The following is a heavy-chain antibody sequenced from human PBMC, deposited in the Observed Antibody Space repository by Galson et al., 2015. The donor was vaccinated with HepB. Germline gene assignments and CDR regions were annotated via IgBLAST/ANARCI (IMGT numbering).Heavy chain of an antibody. D-gene: IGHD5-18*01. J-gene: IGHJ4*02. Sequence: SVKVSCKASGYTFTSYYMHWVRQAPGQGLEWMGIINPSGGSTSYAQKFQGRVTMTRDTSTSTVYMELSSLRSEDTAVYYCARDKGAAMVTYYFDYWGQGTLVTVSS. CDR2: INPSGGST. V-gene: IGHV1-46*01. CDR3: ARDKGAAMVTYYFDY. CDR1: GYTFTSYY.